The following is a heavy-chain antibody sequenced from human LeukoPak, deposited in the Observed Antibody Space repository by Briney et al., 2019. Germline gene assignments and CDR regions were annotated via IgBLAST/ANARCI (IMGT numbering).Heavy chain of an antibody. V-gene: IGHV1-2*02. CDR3: VREGNELLSKNFDY. J-gene: IGHJ4*02. D-gene: IGHD2-21*02. CDR2: INPHSGGT. CDR1: GFTFTGFY. Sequence: ASVKVSCKASGFTFTGFYIHWVRQAPGQGLEWMGYINPHSGGTNSPQKFQGRVTMTTDTSISAAYMELSSLISDDTAMYYCVREGNELLSKNFDYWGQGTLVTVSS.